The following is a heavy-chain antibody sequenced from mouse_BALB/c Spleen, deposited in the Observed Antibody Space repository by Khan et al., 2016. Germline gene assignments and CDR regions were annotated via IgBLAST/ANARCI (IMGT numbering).Heavy chain of an antibody. J-gene: IGHJ1*01. CDR3: ARSYYGSSYLWYFDV. CDR2: IYPGSGST. D-gene: IGHD1-1*01. V-gene: IGHV1-77*01. Sequence: QVQLKESGPELVKPGASVKMSCKASGYTFTDYVISWVKQRTGQGLEWIGEIYPGSGSTYYNEKFKGKATLTADKSSNTAYMQLSSLTSEDSAVYFCARSYYGSSYLWYFDVWGAGTTVTVSS. CDR1: GYTFTDYV.